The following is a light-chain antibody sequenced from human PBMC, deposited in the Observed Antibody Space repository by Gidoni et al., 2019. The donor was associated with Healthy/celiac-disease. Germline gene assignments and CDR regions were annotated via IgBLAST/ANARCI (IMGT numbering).Light chain of an antibody. CDR3: SAWYDSLSGVV. CDR1: SSNIGSNY. J-gene: IGLJ2*01. V-gene: IGLV1-47*01. CDR2: RNN. Sequence: QSVLTPPPSASGAPGPRVTISCSGRSSNIGSNYVYWYQQLPGTSPTLLIYRNNQRPSGVPHRFSGSTSGTSASLPISGLRSADDADYYCSAWYDSLSGVVFGGGTKLTVL.